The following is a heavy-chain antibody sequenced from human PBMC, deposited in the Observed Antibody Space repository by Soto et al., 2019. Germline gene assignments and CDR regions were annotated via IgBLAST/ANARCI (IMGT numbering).Heavy chain of an antibody. Sequence: ASVKVSCKASGGTFSSYAISWVRQAPGQGLEWMGGIIPIFGTANYAQKFQGRVTITADESTSTAYMELSSLRSEDTAVYYCARERVVVVAATVYYYYYYGMDVWGQGTTVTVSS. CDR2: IIPIFGTA. J-gene: IGHJ6*02. CDR3: ARERVVVVAATVYYYYYYGMDV. CDR1: GGTFSSYA. V-gene: IGHV1-69*13. D-gene: IGHD2-15*01.